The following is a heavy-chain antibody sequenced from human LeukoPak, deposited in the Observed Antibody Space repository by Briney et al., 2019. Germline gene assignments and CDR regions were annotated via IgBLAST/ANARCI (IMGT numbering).Heavy chain of an antibody. Sequence: ASVKVSCKASGYTFTGYYMHWVRQAPGQGLEWMGWINPNSGGTNYAQKFQGRVTMTRDTSISTAYMELSRLRSDDTAVYYCASTDYCTNGVCYNAEFDYWGQGTLVTVSS. V-gene: IGHV1-2*02. CDR3: ASTDYCTNGVCYNAEFDY. D-gene: IGHD2-8*01. CDR2: INPNSGGT. CDR1: GYTFTGYY. J-gene: IGHJ4*02.